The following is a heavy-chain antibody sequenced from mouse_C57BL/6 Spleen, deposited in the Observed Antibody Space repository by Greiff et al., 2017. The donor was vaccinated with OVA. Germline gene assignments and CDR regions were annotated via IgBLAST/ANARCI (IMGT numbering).Heavy chain of an antibody. CDR3: AATVAPAWFAY. J-gene: IGHJ3*01. CDR1: GYSITSGYD. Sequence: EVKVVESGPGMVKPSQSLSLTCTVTGYSITSGYDWHWIRHFPGNKLEWMGYISYSGSTNYNPSLKSRISITHDTSKNHFFLKLNSVTTEDTATYYCAATVAPAWFAYWGQGTLVTVSA. CDR2: ISYSGST. V-gene: IGHV3-1*01. D-gene: IGHD1-1*01.